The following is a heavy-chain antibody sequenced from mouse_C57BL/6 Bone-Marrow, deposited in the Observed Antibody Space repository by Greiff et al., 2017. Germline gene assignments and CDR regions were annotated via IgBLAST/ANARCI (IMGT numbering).Heavy chain of an antibody. V-gene: IGHV14-3*01. J-gene: IGHJ3*01. CDR3: APDLLWLRRRFAY. Sequence: EVQLQESVAELVRPGASVKLSCTASGFNIKNTYMHWVKQRPEQGLEWIGRIDPANGNTKYAPKFQGKATITADTSSNTAYLQLSSLTSEDTAIYYCAPDLLWLRRRFAYWGQGTLVTVSA. CDR1: GFNIKNTY. CDR2: IDPANGNT. D-gene: IGHD2-2*01.